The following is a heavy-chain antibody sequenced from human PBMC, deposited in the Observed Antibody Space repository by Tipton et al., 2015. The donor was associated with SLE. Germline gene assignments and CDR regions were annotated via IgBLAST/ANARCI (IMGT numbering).Heavy chain of an antibody. D-gene: IGHD4-11*01. CDR3: ARLQQTSSLLWDYYYYGMDV. J-gene: IGHJ6*02. CDR1: GFTLDDYS. CDR2: ISWDGGST. Sequence: QLVQSGGNLVQPGGSLRLSCAASGFTLDDYSMHWVRQVPGKGLEWVCLISWDGGSTYYADSVKGRFTISRDDSENTLYLQMTSLRTEDTAVYYCARLQQTSSLLWDYYYYGMDVWGQGTTVTVSS. V-gene: IGHV3-43*01.